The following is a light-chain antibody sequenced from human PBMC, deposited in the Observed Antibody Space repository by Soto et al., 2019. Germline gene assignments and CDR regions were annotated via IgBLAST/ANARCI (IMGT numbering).Light chain of an antibody. CDR1: TGAVTNGHY. Sequence: QAVVTQAPSLTVSPGGTVTLTCGCSTGAVTNGHYPYWFQQKPGQAPRTLIYDTTNRHSWTPARFSGSLLGGKAALTLSGAQPEDEAGYYCLLSYNGPYVFXTGTKLTVL. J-gene: IGLJ1*01. CDR2: DTT. V-gene: IGLV7-46*01. CDR3: LLSYNGPYV.